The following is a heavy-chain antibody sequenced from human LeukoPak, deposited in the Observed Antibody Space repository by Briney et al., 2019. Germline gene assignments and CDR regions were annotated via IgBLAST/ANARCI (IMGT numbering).Heavy chain of an antibody. V-gene: IGHV3-30*18. CDR2: ISYDGSNK. D-gene: IGHD2-15*01. CDR1: GFTFSSYG. J-gene: IGHJ6*03. Sequence: PGGSLRLSCAASGFTFSSYGMHWVRQAPGKGLEWVAVISYDGSNKYYADSVKGRFTISRDNSKNTLYLQMNSLRAEDTAVYYCAKTGYCSGGSCYPSSYYMDVWGKGTTVTVSS. CDR3: AKTGYCSGGSCYPSSYYMDV.